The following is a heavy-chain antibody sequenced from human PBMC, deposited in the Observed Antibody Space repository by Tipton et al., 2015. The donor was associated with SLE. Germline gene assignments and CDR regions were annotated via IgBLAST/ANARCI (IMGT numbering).Heavy chain of an antibody. D-gene: IGHD1-26*01. CDR1: GGSISTSNW. Sequence: SLRLSCAVSGGSISTSNWWNWVRQSPGKGLEWIGEIYHTESTNYNPSLKSRVTISVDKSKSQFSLNLSSVTAADTAAYYCARDSLGFDYWGQGTLVTVSS. CDR3: ARDSLGFDY. CDR2: IYHTEST. V-gene: IGHV4-4*02. J-gene: IGHJ4*02.